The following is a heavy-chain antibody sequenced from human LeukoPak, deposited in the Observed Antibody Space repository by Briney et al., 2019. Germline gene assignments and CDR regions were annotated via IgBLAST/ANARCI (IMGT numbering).Heavy chain of an antibody. J-gene: IGHJ4*02. Sequence: GASVKVSCKASGYSFTSYWIGWVRQIPGKDLEWMGIIYPGDSDTRYSPSFQGQVTISADKSISTAYLQWSSLKASDTAMYYCASGAVAATDAAFDYWGQGTLVTVSS. V-gene: IGHV5-51*01. CDR3: ASGAVAATDAAFDY. CDR2: IYPGDSDT. D-gene: IGHD2-15*01. CDR1: GYSFTSYW.